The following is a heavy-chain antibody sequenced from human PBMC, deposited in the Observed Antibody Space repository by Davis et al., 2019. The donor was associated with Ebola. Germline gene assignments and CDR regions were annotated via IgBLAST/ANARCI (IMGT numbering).Heavy chain of an antibody. CDR1: GFTFSDYY. V-gene: IGHV3-11*01. J-gene: IGHJ6*02. CDR3: ARDPPSSSYYDYIWGKYYYYGMDV. D-gene: IGHD3-16*01. CDR2: ISSSGSTI. Sequence: GESLKISCAASGFTFSDYYMSWIRQAPGKGLEWVSYISSSGSTIYYADSVKGRFTISRDNAKNSLYLQMNSLRAEDTAVYYCARDPPSSSYYDYIWGKYYYYGMDVWGQGTTVTVSS.